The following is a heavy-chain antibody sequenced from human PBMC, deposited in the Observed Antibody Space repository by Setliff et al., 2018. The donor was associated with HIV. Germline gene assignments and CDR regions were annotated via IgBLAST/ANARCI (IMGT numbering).Heavy chain of an antibody. CDR3: ARTPQEVVVVAATRPYYYYYMDV. V-gene: IGHV4-38-2*01. D-gene: IGHD2-15*01. J-gene: IGHJ6*03. Sequence: SETLSLTCAVSGYSISSGYYWGWIRQPPGKGLEWIGSIYHSGSTYYNPSLKSRVTISVDTSENQFSLKLSSVTAADTAVYYCARTPQEVVVVAATRPYYYYYMDVWGKGTTVTVSS. CDR2: IYHSGST. CDR1: GYSISSGYY.